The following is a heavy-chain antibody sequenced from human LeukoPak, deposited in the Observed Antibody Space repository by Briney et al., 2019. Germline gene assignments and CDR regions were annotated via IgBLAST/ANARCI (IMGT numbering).Heavy chain of an antibody. CDR1: GGSISSSSNY. J-gene: IGHJ4*02. CDR2: IYYSGST. D-gene: IGHD6-13*01. CDR3: ARSYSRSYLTFDY. V-gene: IGHV4-39*07. Sequence: SETLYLTCTVSGGSISSSSNYWVWIRQPPGNGLKWIGSIYYSGSTNYNPSLKRRVTISVDTSKNQFSLKLSSVTAADTAVYYCARSYSRSYLTFDYWGQGTLVTVSS.